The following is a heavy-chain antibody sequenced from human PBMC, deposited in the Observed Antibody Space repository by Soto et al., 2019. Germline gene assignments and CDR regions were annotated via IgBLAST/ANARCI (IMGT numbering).Heavy chain of an antibody. D-gene: IGHD2-21*02. CDR1: GSSISTSNYY. Sequence: SETLSLTCTVSGSSISTSNYYWDWCRQPPGKGLDWIGNIYYSGTTYYNPPLKRRVTISVDTSKNQFSLKLNSVTAADTAVYYCAPLAVPASRNNDFDFWDPETLLTVSS. CDR2: IYYSGTT. CDR3: APLAVPASRNNDFDF. J-gene: IGHJ4*01. V-gene: IGHV4-39*01.